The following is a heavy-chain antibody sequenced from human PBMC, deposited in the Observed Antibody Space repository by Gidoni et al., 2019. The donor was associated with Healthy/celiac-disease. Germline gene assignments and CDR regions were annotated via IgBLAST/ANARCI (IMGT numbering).Heavy chain of an antibody. Sequence: QVQLMESGGGVVPPGRSLILSCAASGFTFSSYGMHWVRQAPGKGLEWVAVISYDGSNKYYADSVKGRFTISRDNSKNTLYLKMNSLRAEETAVYYCAKGGKRSFDYGGQGTLVTVSS. V-gene: IGHV3-30*18. CDR2: ISYDGSNK. J-gene: IGHJ4*02. CDR1: GFTFSSYG. CDR3: AKGGKRSFDY. D-gene: IGHD1-1*01.